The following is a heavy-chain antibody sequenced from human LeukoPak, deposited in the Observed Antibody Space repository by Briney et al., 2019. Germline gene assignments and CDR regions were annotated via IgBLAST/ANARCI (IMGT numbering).Heavy chain of an antibody. J-gene: IGHJ4*02. V-gene: IGHV3-9*01. D-gene: IGHD5-18*01. CDR3: AKGSTAMVTGTFDY. CDR2: INWNSGSI. CDR1: GFTFDDYA. Sequence: PGRSLRLSCAASGFTFDDYAMHWVRQAPGRGLEWVSTINWNSGSIGYADSVKGRFTISRDNAKNSLYLQMNSLRAEDTALYYCAKGSTAMVTGTFDYWGQRTLVTVSS.